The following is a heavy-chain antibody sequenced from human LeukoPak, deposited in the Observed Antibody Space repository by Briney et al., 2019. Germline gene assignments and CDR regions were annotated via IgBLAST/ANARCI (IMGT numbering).Heavy chain of an antibody. J-gene: IGHJ6*02. V-gene: IGHV3-23*01. CDR3: ANAVCTTSSCSGFYGMDV. Sequence: PGGSLRLSCAASAFTFSTYAMNWVRQAPGKGLEWASSISSGGGTTYYADSVKGRFTISRDNSKNTLYLQMNSLRPEDTAMYYCANAVCTTSSCSGFYGMDVWGQGTTVAVSS. CDR2: ISSGGGTT. CDR1: AFTFSTYA. D-gene: IGHD2-2*01.